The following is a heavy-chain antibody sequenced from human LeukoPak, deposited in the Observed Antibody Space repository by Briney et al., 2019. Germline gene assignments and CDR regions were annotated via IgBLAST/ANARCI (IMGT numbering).Heavy chain of an antibody. J-gene: IGHJ6*03. CDR1: GYTFTSYG. CDR3: ARLRIAACQNQGYYMDV. V-gene: IGHV1-18*01. CDR2: ISAYNGNT. D-gene: IGHD6-6*01. Sequence: GASVKVSCKASGYTFTSYGISWVRQAPGQGLEWMGWISAYNGNTNYAQKLQGRVTMTTDTSTSTAYMELRSLRSDDTAVYYCARLRIAACQNQGYYMDVWGKGTTVTVSS.